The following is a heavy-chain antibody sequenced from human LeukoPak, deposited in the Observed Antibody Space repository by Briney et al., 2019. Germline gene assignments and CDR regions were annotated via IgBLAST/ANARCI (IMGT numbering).Heavy chain of an antibody. CDR1: GGSISSYY. D-gene: IGHD6-19*01. CDR3: ARVVVGQWLVLGWFDP. CDR2: IYYSGST. J-gene: IGHJ5*02. V-gene: IGHV4-59*12. Sequence: SETLSLTCTVSGGSISSYYWSWIRQPPGKGLEWIVYIYYSGSTYYNPSLKSRVTISVDTSKNQFSLKLSSVTAADTAVYYCARVVVGQWLVLGWFDPWGQGTLVTVSS.